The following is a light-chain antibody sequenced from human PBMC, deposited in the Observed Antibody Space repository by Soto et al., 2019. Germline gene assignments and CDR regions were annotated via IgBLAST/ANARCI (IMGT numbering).Light chain of an antibody. J-gene: IGKJ1*01. Sequence: EIVLTQSPGILSLSPGERATLSCRASQSVSNSYLAWYQQKPGQAPRLLMYAASNRATGIPDRFSGSGSGTDFTLTISRLEPEDFAVYYCQQFPTWTFGQGNKVEIK. CDR2: AAS. V-gene: IGKV3-20*01. CDR1: QSVSNSY. CDR3: QQFPTWT.